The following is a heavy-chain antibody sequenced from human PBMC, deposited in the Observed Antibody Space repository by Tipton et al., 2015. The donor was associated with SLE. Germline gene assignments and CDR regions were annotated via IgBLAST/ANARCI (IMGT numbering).Heavy chain of an antibody. J-gene: IGHJ4*02. CDR1: GGSISSGDYY. D-gene: IGHD6-19*01. CDR3: AREGHGAGWGVDH. V-gene: IGHV3-11*06. CDR2: ISSTGYT. Sequence: LSLTCTVSGGSISSGDYYWSWIRQPPGKGLEWVSYISSTGYTNYADSVRGRFTISRDNAQSSLYLQVNSLRAEDTAVYYCAREGHGAGWGVDHWGQGTLVTVSS.